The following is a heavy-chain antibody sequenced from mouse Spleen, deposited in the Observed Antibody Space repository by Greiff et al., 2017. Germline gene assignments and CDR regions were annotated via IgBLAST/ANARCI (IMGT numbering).Heavy chain of an antibody. CDR2: IDPSDSYT. CDR1: GYTFTSYW. CDR3: AQLDFDY. J-gene: IGHJ2*01. Sequence: QVQLQQPGAELVKPGASVKLSCKASGYTFTSYWMQWVKQRPGQGLEWIGEIDPSDSYTNYNQKFKGKATLTVDTSSSTAYMQLSSLTSEDSAVYYCAQLDFDYWGQGTTLTVSS. D-gene: IGHD4-1*02. V-gene: IGHV1-50*01.